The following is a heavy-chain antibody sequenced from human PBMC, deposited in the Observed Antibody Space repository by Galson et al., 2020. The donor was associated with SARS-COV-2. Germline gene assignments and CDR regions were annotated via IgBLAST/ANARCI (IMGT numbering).Heavy chain of an antibody. Sequence: ETSETLSLTCTVSGGSISSYYWSWIRQPPGKGLEWIGYIYYSGSTNYNPSLKSRVTISVDTSKNQFSLKLSSVTAADTAVYYCVGGRDGYNLVDAFDIWGQGTMVTVSS. CDR2: IYYSGST. V-gene: IGHV4-59*01. CDR3: VGGRDGYNLVDAFDI. CDR1: GGSISSYY. J-gene: IGHJ3*02. D-gene: IGHD5-12*01.